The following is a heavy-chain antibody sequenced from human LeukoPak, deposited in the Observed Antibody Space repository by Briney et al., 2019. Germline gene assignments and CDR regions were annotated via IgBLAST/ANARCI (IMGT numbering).Heavy chain of an antibody. D-gene: IGHD6-13*01. Sequence: ASVKVSCKASGYTFTHYDISWVRQAPGQGLEWMGWISAYSGNTNYAQNLQDRVTMTIDASTSTAYMELRSLRSDDTAVYYCARAGSSWYEDSWGQGTLVIVSS. CDR3: ARAGSSWYEDS. CDR2: ISAYSGNT. V-gene: IGHV1-18*01. J-gene: IGHJ4*02. CDR1: GYTFTHYD.